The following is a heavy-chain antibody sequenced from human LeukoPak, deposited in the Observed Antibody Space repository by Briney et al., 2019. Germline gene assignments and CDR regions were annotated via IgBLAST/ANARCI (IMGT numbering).Heavy chain of an antibody. Sequence: GGSLRLSCAASGFTFSSYAMSWVRQAPGKGLEWVSAISGSGGSTYYADSVKGRFTISRDNSKNTLYLQMNSLRAEDTAVYYCAKDRQLGGGLDYYFDYWGQGTLVTVSS. D-gene: IGHD1-1*01. CDR2: ISGSGGST. CDR1: GFTFSSYA. V-gene: IGHV3-23*01. J-gene: IGHJ4*02. CDR3: AKDRQLGGGLDYYFDY.